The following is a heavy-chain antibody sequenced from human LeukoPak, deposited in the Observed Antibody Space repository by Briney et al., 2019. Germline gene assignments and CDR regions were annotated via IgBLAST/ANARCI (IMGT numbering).Heavy chain of an antibody. CDR3: ARLFGDCSSTSCYRYYYGMDV. CDR1: GGSISSSSYY. J-gene: IGHJ6*02. Sequence: PSETLSLTCTVSGGSISSSSYYWGWIRQPPGKGLEWIGSIYYSGSTYYNPSLKSRVTISVDTSKNQFSLKLSSVTAADTAVYYCARLFGDCSSTSCYRYYYGMDVWGQGTTVTVSS. CDR2: IYYSGST. D-gene: IGHD2-2*02. V-gene: IGHV4-39*01.